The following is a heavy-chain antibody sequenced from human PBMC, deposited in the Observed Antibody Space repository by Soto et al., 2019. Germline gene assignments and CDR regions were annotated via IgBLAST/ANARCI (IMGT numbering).Heavy chain of an antibody. CDR1: GFTVSSNY. J-gene: IGHJ3*02. D-gene: IGHD4-4*01. CDR2: IYSGGST. Sequence: GGSLRLSCAASGFTVSSNYMSWVRQAPGKGLEWVSVIYSGGSTYYADSVKGRFTISRDNSKNTLYLQMNSLRAEDTAVYYCARTKIQYPTSELAFDTWGQGTMVTVSS. V-gene: IGHV3-66*01. CDR3: ARTKIQYPTSELAFDT.